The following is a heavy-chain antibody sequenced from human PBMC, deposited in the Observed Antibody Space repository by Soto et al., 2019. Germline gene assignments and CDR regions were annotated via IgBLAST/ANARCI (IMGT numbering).Heavy chain of an antibody. J-gene: IGHJ4*02. V-gene: IGHV4-34*01. CDR1: GGSFSGYY. CDR2: INHSGST. D-gene: IGHD3-22*01. CDR3: ARGPYYDSSGYLVY. Sequence: SETLSLTCAVYGGSFSGYYWSWLRQPPGKGLEWIGDINHSGSTNYNPSLKSRVTISVDTSKNQFSLKLSSVTAADTAVYYCARGPYYDSSGYLVYWGQGTLVTVSS.